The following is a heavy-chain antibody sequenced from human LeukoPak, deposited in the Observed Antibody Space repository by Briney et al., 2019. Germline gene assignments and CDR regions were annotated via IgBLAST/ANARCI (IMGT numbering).Heavy chain of an antibody. V-gene: IGHV3-49*04. Sequence: GGSLRLSCAASGFTFSSYSMNWVRQAPGKGLEWVGFIASETYGGTAEHAASLKGRFTISRDDSKSIAYLQMNSLKTEDTAVYYCTRDQTPYYWGQGTLVTVSS. J-gene: IGHJ4*02. CDR3: TRDQTPYY. CDR2: IASETYGGTA. CDR1: GFTFSSYS.